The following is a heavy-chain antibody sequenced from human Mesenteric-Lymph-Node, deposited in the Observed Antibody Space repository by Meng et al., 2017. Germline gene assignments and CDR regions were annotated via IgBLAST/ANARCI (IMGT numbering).Heavy chain of an antibody. CDR2: ITPDSSST. Sequence: VRLVGSGGGLVNPGGALSLSCAASGFPRSDHLMDWVRQAPGKGLGWVSLITPDSSSTYYADSVRGRFTVSRDNAKNTLYLQMNRLRAEDTALYYCARDREMTMVPPDYWGQGTLVTVSS. D-gene: IGHD4/OR15-4a*01. J-gene: IGHJ4*02. CDR1: GFPRSDHL. V-gene: IGHV3-21*01. CDR3: ARDREMTMVPPDY.